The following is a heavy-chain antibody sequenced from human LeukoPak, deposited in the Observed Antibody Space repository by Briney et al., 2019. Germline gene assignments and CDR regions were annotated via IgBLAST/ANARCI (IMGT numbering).Heavy chain of an antibody. D-gene: IGHD1-26*01. Sequence: SETLSLTCTVSGGSISSSSYYWGWIRQPPGKGLEWIGSIYYSGSTYYNPSLKSRVTISVDTSKNQFSLKLSSVTAADTAVYYCARQEPLDYWSQGTLVTVSS. J-gene: IGHJ4*02. CDR1: GGSISSSSYY. V-gene: IGHV4-39*01. CDR2: IYYSGST. CDR3: ARQEPLDY.